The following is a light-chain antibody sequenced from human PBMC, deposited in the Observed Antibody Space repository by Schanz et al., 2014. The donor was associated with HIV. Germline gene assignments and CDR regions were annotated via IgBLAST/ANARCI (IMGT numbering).Light chain of an antibody. CDR2: AAS. J-gene: IGKJ4*01. V-gene: IGKV3-20*01. CDR3: QYFGNSGGT. Sequence: EIVLTQSPGTLSLSPGERATLSCRASQSVSSSSLAWYQQKPGQSPRLLIYAASTRATGIPDRFSGSGSGIDFTITISRLEPEDFAVYFCQYFGNSGGTFGGGTKVEIK. CDR1: QSVSSSS.